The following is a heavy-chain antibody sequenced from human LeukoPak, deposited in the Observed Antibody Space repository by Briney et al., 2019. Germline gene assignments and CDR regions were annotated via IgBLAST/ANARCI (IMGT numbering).Heavy chain of an antibody. CDR1: GGTFSSYA. J-gene: IGHJ6*02. CDR2: IIPILGIA. D-gene: IGHD3-10*01. V-gene: IGHV1-69*04. CDR3: ARDRGYGSGSYLPTSWYYYGMDV. Sequence: GASVKVSCKASGGTFSSYAISWVRQAPGQGLEWMGRIIPILGIANYAQKLQGRVTMTTDTSTSTAYMELRSLRSDDTAVYYCARDRGYGSGSYLPTSWYYYGMDVWGQGTTVTVSS.